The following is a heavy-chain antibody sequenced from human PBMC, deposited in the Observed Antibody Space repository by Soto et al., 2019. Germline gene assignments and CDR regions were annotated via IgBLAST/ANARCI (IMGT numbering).Heavy chain of an antibody. CDR2: IYPGDSDT. J-gene: IGHJ6*03. CDR1: GYSFTSYW. Sequence: PGESLKISCKGSGYSFTSYWIGWVHQMPGKGLEWMGIIYPGDSDTRYSPSFQGQVTISADKSISTAYLQWSSLKASDTAMYYCARASAPGYYYYYYYMDVWGKGTTVTAP. CDR3: ARASAPGYYYYYYYMDV. D-gene: IGHD5-12*01. V-gene: IGHV5-51*07.